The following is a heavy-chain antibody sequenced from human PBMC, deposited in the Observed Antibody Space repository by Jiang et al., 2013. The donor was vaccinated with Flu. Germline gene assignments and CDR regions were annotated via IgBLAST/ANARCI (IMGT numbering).Heavy chain of an antibody. CDR2: VDPEDGKP. D-gene: IGHD5-18*01. V-gene: IGHV1-69-2*01. CDR1: GYTFTDYN. J-gene: IGHJ4*02. Sequence: GAEVKKPGATVKISCKVSGYTFTDYNMHWVQQVPGKGLEWMGLVDPEDGKPVYAERFQGRLTITADESADESTSTAYMELTGLRSEDTAVYYCARGVGGYSYGYILYWGRGTLVTVSS. CDR3: ARGVGGYSYGYILY.